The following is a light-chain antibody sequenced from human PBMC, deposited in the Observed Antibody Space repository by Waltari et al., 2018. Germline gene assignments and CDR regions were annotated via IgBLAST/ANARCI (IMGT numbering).Light chain of an antibody. CDR2: DAT. CDR3: QQYGSSPYT. V-gene: IGKV3-20*01. J-gene: IGKJ2*01. Sequence: EVVLTQSPGILSLSPGDRATLSCRASKRVSVNSLAWYQHNPGQAPRLRIYDATMRATAIPDRFSGSVSGTEFTLVITRLEPEDFGVYYCQQYGSSPYTFGQGTKLQIK. CDR1: KRVSVNS.